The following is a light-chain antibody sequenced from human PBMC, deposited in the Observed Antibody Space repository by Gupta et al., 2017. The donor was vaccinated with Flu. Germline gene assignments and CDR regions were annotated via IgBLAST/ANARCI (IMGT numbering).Light chain of an antibody. Sequence: KVTMNWRDSHNIRNNLDWYQQKPGQAPKLLISCASAWQSGVSYRFRGSGSGTNFTLTISSLQAEDVATYYCQQYNSDPSTFGQGTKVEIK. CDR1: HNIRNN. CDR3: QQYNSDPST. CDR2: CAS. V-gene: IGKV1-27*01. J-gene: IGKJ1*01.